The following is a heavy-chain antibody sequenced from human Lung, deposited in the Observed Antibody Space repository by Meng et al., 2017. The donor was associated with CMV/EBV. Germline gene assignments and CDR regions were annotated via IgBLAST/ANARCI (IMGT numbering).Heavy chain of an antibody. Sequence: GESXKISXAASGFTFSSYEMNWVRQAPGKGLEWVSYISSSGSTIYYADSVKGRFTISRDNAKNSLYLQMNSLRAEDTAVYYCARLLSKGLIVVPAVSSDYWGQGXLVTVSS. V-gene: IGHV3-48*03. J-gene: IGHJ4*02. CDR1: GFTFSSYE. CDR2: ISSSGSTI. D-gene: IGHD2-2*01. CDR3: ARLLSKGLIVVPAVSSDY.